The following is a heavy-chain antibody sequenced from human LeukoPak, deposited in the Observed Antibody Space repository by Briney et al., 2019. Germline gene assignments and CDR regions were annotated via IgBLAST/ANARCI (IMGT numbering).Heavy chain of an antibody. CDR3: AKFSSWYLHYAFDI. V-gene: IGHV3-23*01. D-gene: IGHD6-13*01. J-gene: IGHJ3*02. CDR1: GFTFSDFA. Sequence: GGSLRLSCEASGFTFSDFAMSWVRQAPGKGLEWVSAIGGNGDYTYYADSVKGRFTISRDNSKNTLDLQMSSLRAEDTAVYYCAKFSSWYLHYAFDIWGQGTMVTVSS. CDR2: IGGNGDYT.